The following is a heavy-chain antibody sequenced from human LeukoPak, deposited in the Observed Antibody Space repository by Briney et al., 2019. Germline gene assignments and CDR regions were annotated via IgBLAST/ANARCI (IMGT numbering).Heavy chain of an antibody. Sequence: GGSLRLSCAASGFPFTSHAMSWVRQAPGKGLEWVAAISHDGSNEDYADSVKGRFTISRDNSKNTLFLQMNSLRLEDTAVYYCARGPFGSCSSPSCYFFDYWGQGTLVTVSS. CDR1: GFPFTSHA. J-gene: IGHJ4*02. V-gene: IGHV3-30*04. CDR3: ARGPFGSCSSPSCYFFDY. CDR2: ISHDGSNE. D-gene: IGHD2-2*01.